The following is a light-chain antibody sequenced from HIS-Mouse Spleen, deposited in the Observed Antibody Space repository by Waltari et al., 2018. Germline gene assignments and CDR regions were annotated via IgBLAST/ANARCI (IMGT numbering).Light chain of an antibody. Sequence: DIQMTQSPSSLSASVGARVTITCQASQDISNYLNWYQQKPGKAPKLLTYDASNLETGVPSRFSGSGSGTDFTFTISSLQPEDIATYYCQQYDNLPPLTFGGGTKVEIK. CDR1: QDISNY. CDR2: DAS. J-gene: IGKJ4*01. CDR3: QQYDNLPPLT. V-gene: IGKV1-33*01.